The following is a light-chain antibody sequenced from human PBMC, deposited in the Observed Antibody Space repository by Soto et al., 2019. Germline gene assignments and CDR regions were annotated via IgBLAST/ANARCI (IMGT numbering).Light chain of an antibody. CDR3: QQRSNWLWT. CDR2: DAS. Sequence: EIVLTQSQATLSLSPGERATLSGRASQSVSSYLAWYQQKPGQAPRLLIYDASNRATGIPARFSGSGSGTDFTLTISSLEPEDFAVYYCQQRSNWLWTFGQGTKVDI. V-gene: IGKV3-11*01. J-gene: IGKJ1*01. CDR1: QSVSSY.